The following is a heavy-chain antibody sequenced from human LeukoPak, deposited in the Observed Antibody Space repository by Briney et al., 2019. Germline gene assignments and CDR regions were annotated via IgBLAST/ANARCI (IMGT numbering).Heavy chain of an antibody. Sequence: RTSETLSLTCTVSGVSISSYYWSWIRQPPGKGLEWIGYIYYSGSTNYNPSLKSRVTISVDTSKNQFSLKLSSVTAADTAVYYCARGPWDSSGYTYNWFDPWGQGTLVTVSS. CDR3: ARGPWDSSGYTYNWFDP. CDR2: IYYSGST. V-gene: IGHV4-59*01. D-gene: IGHD3-22*01. CDR1: GVSISSYY. J-gene: IGHJ5*02.